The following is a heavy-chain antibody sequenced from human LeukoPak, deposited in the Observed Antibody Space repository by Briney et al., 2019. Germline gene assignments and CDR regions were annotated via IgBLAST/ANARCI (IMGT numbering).Heavy chain of an antibody. CDR1: GFTFSSYE. CDR3: ARVRDDAFDI. CDR2: ISSSSSTI. J-gene: IGHJ3*02. V-gene: IGHV3-48*03. Sequence: GGSLRLSCAASGFTFSSYEMNWVRQAPGKGLEWVSYISSSSSTIYYADTVKGRFTISRDNAKNSLYLQMNSLRAEDTAVYYCARVRDDAFDIWGQGTTVTVSS.